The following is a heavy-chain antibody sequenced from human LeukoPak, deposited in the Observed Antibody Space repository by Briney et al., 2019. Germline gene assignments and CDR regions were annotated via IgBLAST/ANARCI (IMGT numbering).Heavy chain of an antibody. CDR3: STTYYYDSSEGY. J-gene: IGHJ4*02. Sequence: PGGSLRLSCAASGFIFPNAWMNWVRQAPGKGLEWVGRIKSKTDGGTTDYAAPVKGRFTISRDDSKNTLYLQMNSLKTEDTAVCYCSTTYYYDSSEGYWGQGTLVTVSS. V-gene: IGHV3-15*07. CDR2: IKSKTDGGTT. CDR1: GFIFPNAW. D-gene: IGHD3-22*01.